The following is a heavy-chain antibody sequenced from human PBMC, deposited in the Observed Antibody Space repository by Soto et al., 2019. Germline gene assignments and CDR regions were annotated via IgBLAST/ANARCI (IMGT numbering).Heavy chain of an antibody. CDR3: ARENWYLDL. J-gene: IGHJ2*01. V-gene: IGHV3-7*05. Sequence: EVQLVESGGGLVQPGGPLRLSCAASGYSFGSYWMSWVRQAPGRGLEWVANIREDGSEKYYVDSVKGRFIISRDNAKNSLHLQMNSLRAEDTAVYYCARENWYLDLWGRGTLVTVSS. CDR1: GYSFGSYW. CDR2: IREDGSEK.